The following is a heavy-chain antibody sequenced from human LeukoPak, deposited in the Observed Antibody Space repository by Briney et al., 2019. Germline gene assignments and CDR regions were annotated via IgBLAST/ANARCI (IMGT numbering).Heavy chain of an antibody. Sequence: ASETLSLTCTVSGGSISSSSYYWGWIRQPPGKGLEWIGSIYYSGSTYYNPSLKSRVTISVDTSKNQFSLKLSSVTAADTAVYHCARQDDSHGRGEDWGQGTLVTVSS. CDR2: IYYSGST. CDR3: ARQDDSHGRGED. CDR1: GGSISSSSYY. D-gene: IGHD2-21*01. J-gene: IGHJ4*02. V-gene: IGHV4-39*01.